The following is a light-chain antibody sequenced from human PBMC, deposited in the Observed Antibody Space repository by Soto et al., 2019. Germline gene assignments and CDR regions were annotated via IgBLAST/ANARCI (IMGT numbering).Light chain of an antibody. CDR2: GAS. CDR1: QSVSTN. V-gene: IGKV3-15*01. Sequence: EIVMTQSPATLSVSPGERATLSCMASQSVSTNLAWYQQKPGQAPGLLIYGASTRATGIPARFSGSGSGTEFTLTISSLQSEDFAVYYCQQYHNWPRTFGQGTKVDI. J-gene: IGKJ1*01. CDR3: QQYHNWPRT.